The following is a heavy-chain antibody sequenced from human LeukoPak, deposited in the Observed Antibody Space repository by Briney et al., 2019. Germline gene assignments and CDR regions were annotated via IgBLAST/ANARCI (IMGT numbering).Heavy chain of an antibody. V-gene: IGHV4-59*01. CDR3: ATGMHDY. Sequence: PSETLSLTCTVSGGSISRYYWSWVRQPPGKGLEWIGYIYYSGSTNYNPSLKSRVTISVDTSMNQFSLKLSSVTAADTAVYYCATGMHDYWGQGTLVTVSS. CDR1: GGSISRYY. J-gene: IGHJ4*02. D-gene: IGHD1-14*01. CDR2: IYYSGST.